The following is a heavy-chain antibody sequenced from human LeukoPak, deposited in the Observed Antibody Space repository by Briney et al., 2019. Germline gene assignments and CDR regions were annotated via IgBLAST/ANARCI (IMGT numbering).Heavy chain of an antibody. V-gene: IGHV3-7*01. J-gene: IGHJ4*02. Sequence: PGGSLRLSCAASGFTFSSYWMSWVRQAPGKGLEWVANKKQDGSEKYYVDSVKGRFTISRDNAKNSLYLQMNSLRAEDTAVYYCARSYDSSGYHSSPFDYWGQGTLVTVSS. CDR1: GFTFSSYW. D-gene: IGHD3-22*01. CDR3: ARSYDSSGYHSSPFDY. CDR2: KKQDGSEK.